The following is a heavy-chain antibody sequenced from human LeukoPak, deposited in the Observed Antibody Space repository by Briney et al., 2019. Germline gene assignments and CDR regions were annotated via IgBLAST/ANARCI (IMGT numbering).Heavy chain of an antibody. CDR1: GFTFSSYS. V-gene: IGHV3-21*01. J-gene: IGHJ5*02. CDR2: ISSSSSYI. D-gene: IGHD2-2*01. Sequence: GGSLRLSCAASGFTFSSYSMNWVRQAPGKGLEWVSSISSSSSYIYYADSVKGRFTISRDNAKNSLYLQMNSLRAEDTAVYYCARDLTSLIVVVPAAPAWFDPWGQGTLVTVSS. CDR3: ARDLTSLIVVVPAAPAWFDP.